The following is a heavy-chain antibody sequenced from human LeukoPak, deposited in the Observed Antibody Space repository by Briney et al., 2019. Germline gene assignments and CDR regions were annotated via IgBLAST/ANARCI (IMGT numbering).Heavy chain of an antibody. CDR3: ARVGVTIFGVITPFYFDY. CDR2: INPNGGGT. Sequence: ASVKVSCKASGYTFSGYYIHWLRQAPGQGLEWMGWINPNGGGTKYEQNLQGRVTMTRDTSINTAYMELTRLRSDDTAVYYCARVGVTIFGVITPFYFDYWGQGTLVTVSS. D-gene: IGHD3-3*01. V-gene: IGHV1-2*02. CDR1: GYTFSGYY. J-gene: IGHJ4*02.